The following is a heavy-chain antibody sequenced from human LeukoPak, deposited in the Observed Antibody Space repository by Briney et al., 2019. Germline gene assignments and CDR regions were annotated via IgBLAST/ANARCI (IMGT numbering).Heavy chain of an antibody. Sequence: GGSLRLSCAASGFTFSSYEMNWVRQAPGKGLEWVSYISSSGSTIYYADSVKGRFTISRDNAKNSLYLQMNSLRAEDTAVYYCARDRYDDYEEDYFDYWGQGTLVTVSS. V-gene: IGHV3-48*03. CDR3: ARDRYDDYEEDYFDY. CDR2: ISSSGSTI. CDR1: GFTFSSYE. J-gene: IGHJ4*02. D-gene: IGHD4-17*01.